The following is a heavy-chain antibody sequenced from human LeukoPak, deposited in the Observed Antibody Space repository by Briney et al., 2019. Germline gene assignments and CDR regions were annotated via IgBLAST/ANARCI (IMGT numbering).Heavy chain of an antibody. J-gene: IGHJ6*02. V-gene: IGHV3-7*01. D-gene: IGHD1-14*01. CDR1: GFSLIQQW. CDR2: IKKDGSEK. Sequence: GGALRLSRAAPGFSLIQQWVRWGRQGPGEGGGWGANIKKDGSEKYYGDSVEGRFTFSRDNAKNSVYLHMNSVRAEDTAVYYCARGIIGDNYYGLDVWGQGTTVTVSS. CDR3: ARGIIGDNYYGLDV.